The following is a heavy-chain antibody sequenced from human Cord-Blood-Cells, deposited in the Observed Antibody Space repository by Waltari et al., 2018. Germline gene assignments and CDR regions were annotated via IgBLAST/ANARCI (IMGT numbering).Heavy chain of an antibody. D-gene: IGHD2-8*01. CDR1: GASLSSSSYY. Sequence: QLQLQESGPGLVKPSETLSLTCPVAGASLSSSSYYWGWIRQPPGQVLEWIGSIYYSGNTYYTPSLKSRVTISVDTSKNQFSLKLSSVTAADTAVYYCARQTPYCTNGVCYTDAFDIWGQGTMVTVSS. V-gene: IGHV4-39*01. CDR3: ARQTPYCTNGVCYTDAFDI. J-gene: IGHJ3*02. CDR2: IYYSGNT.